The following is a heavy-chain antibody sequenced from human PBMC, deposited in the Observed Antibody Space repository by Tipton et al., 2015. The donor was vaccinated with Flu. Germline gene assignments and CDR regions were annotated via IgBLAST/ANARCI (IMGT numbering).Heavy chain of an antibody. CDR1: GGSISSYY. CDR2: IYYSGST. Sequence: TLSLTCTVSGGSISSYYWSWIRQPPGKGLEWIGYIYYSGSTNYNPSLKSRVTISVDTSKNQFSLKLSPVTAADTAVYYCARNYDFWSGSPLGYWGQGTLVTVSS. D-gene: IGHD3-3*01. J-gene: IGHJ4*02. CDR3: ARNYDFWSGSPLGY. V-gene: IGHV4-59*08.